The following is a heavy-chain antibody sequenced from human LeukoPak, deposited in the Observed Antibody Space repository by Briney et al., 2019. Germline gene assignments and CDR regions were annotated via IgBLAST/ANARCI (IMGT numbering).Heavy chain of an antibody. V-gene: IGHV1-46*01. Sequence: ASVKLSCKASGYTFTAYYMHWVRQAPGQGLEWMGIINPSGGTTSYAQQFQGRVTTTRDTPTSTVSMELSSLRSEDTAVYYCARGGGGGNGYYYYWGQGTLVTVSS. CDR2: INPSGGTT. CDR1: GYTFTAYY. CDR3: ARGGGGGNGYYYY. J-gene: IGHJ4*02. D-gene: IGHD3-22*01.